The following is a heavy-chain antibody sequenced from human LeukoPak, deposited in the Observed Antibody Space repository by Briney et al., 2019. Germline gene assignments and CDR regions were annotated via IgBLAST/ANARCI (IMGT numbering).Heavy chain of an antibody. V-gene: IGHV3-74*01. CDR3: ARYYYDRSAYLDY. Sequence: GGSLRLSCAASGFTFSSYWMHWVRQAPGKGLVWVSHINNEGSSTSYADSVKGRFTISRDNAKNTLYLQMNSLRAEDTAVYYCARYYYDRSAYLDYWGQGTLVTVSS. J-gene: IGHJ4*02. CDR1: GFTFSSYW. CDR2: INNEGSST. D-gene: IGHD3-22*01.